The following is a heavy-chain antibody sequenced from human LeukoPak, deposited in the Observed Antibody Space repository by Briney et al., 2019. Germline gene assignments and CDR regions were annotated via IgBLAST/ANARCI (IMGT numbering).Heavy chain of an antibody. V-gene: IGHV4-30-4*08. CDR2: IYYSGST. J-gene: IGHJ5*02. CDR1: GGSISSYY. Sequence: PSETLSLTCTVSGGSISSYYWSWIRQPPGKGLEWIGYIYYSGSTYYNPSLKSRVTISVDTSKNQFSLKLSSVTAADTAVYYCARDLYDFWSGSNLNWFDPWGQGTLVTVSS. CDR3: ARDLYDFWSGSNLNWFDP. D-gene: IGHD3-3*01.